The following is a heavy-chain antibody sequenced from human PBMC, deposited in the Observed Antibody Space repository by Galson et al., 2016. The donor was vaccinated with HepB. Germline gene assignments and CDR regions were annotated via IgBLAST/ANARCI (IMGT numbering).Heavy chain of an antibody. J-gene: IGHJ3*02. CDR1: GVSISSFY. D-gene: IGHD6-19*01. CDR2: IYYNGST. Sequence: ETLSLTCTVSGVSISSFYWTWIRQPPGKGLEWIGYIYYNGSTNYNPSLKSRVTISVDTSMKQFSLNLSSVNAADTALYYCARHYASGWSHRGHAFDIWGLGTMVTVSS. CDR3: ARHYASGWSHRGHAFDI. V-gene: IGHV4-59*01.